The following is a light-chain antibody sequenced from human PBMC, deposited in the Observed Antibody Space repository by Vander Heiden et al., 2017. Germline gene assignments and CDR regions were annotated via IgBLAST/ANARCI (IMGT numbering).Light chain of an antibody. V-gene: IGKV3-20*01. CDR3: KQCALSLS. Sequence: EIVFTHSPGTLSLSPGERATLSCSASQSITSDYIAWYQQKPGHAPRIVIYGTSNRATGIPDRFSGSGSGTDFTLTISRLEAEDFAVYYCKQCALSLSFGPGTTVDIK. J-gene: IGKJ3*01. CDR2: GTS. CDR1: QSITSDY.